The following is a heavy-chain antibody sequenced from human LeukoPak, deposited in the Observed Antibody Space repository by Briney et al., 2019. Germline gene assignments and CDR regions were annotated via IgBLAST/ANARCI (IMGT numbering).Heavy chain of an antibody. J-gene: IGHJ4*02. CDR3: ARGPPYDYDSSGYYRFDY. CDR2: INHSGRT. CDR1: GGSFSGYY. Sequence: SETLSLTCAVNGGSFSGYYWTWIRQPPGKGLEWIGEINHSGRTKCTPSLESRVTISGDTSKKQFSLKLSYVTAADTAVYYCARGPPYDYDSSGYYRFDYWGQGTLVTVSS. D-gene: IGHD3-22*01. V-gene: IGHV4-34*01.